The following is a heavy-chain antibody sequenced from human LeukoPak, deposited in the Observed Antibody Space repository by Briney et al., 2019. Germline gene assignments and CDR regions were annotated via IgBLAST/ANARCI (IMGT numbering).Heavy chain of an antibody. Sequence: HAGGSLRLSCAASGFTFSGYPIHWVRQAPGKGLEWVAVISYDGSNKYYADSVKGRFTISRDSPKNTVYLQMDSLRAEDTAVYYCARGAEKILSFGEYPSDAFDIWGQGTMVSVTS. CDR2: ISYDGSNK. CDR1: GFTFSGYP. V-gene: IGHV3-30-3*01. CDR3: ARGAEKILSFGEYPSDAFDI. D-gene: IGHD3-10*01. J-gene: IGHJ3*02.